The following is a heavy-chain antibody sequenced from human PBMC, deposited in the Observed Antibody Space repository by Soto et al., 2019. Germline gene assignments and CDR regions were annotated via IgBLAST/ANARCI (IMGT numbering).Heavy chain of an antibody. Sequence: QVQLVQSGAEVKKPGASVKVSCKASGYCFASYSMHWVRQAPGQGLEWMGMINPSVGSTSYVEKFQGRGTMTRDTSTSTVYMELSSLRSEDTAVYYCASESARRDEFESSGDFDYWGQGTLVTVSS. CDR1: GYCFASYS. D-gene: IGHD3-22*01. CDR2: INPSVGST. CDR3: ASESARRDEFESSGDFDY. V-gene: IGHV1-46*01. J-gene: IGHJ4*02.